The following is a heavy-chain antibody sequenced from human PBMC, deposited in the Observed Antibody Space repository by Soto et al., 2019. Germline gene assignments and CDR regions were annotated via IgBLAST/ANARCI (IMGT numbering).Heavy chain of an antibody. V-gene: IGHV3-30*18. D-gene: IGHD3-3*01. Sequence: QVQLVESGGGVVQPGRSLRLSCAASGFTFSSYGMHWVRQAPGKGLEWVAVISYDGSNKYYADSVKGRFTISRDNSKNTLYLRMNSLSAEDTAVYYCAEDRATSLIFIGFEPWGQGPLVTVSS. CDR2: ISYDGSNK. J-gene: IGHJ5*02. CDR3: AEDRATSLIFIGFEP. CDR1: GFTFSSYG.